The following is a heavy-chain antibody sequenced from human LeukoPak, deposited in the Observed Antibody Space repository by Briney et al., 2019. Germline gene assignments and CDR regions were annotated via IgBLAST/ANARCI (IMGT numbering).Heavy chain of an antibody. J-gene: IGHJ4*02. CDR3: ARDLQGIPRPGRVDY. CDR2: LNPNTGVT. V-gene: IGHV1-2*02. Sequence: ASVKVSCKTSGYSFTAYYMHWVRQAPGQGLEYMGWLNPNTGVTNYAQRFQGRVTLTRDASINTAYMELTMLTPDDTAMYYCARDLQGIPRPGRVDYWGQGTLVTVSS. D-gene: IGHD1-26*01. CDR1: GYSFTAYY.